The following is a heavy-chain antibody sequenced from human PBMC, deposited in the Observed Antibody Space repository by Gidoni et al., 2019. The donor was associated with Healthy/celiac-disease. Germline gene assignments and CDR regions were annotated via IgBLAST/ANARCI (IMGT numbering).Heavy chain of an antibody. CDR2: INPSGGST. CDR3: ARDGSITIFGVAINWFDP. D-gene: IGHD3-3*01. Sequence: QVHLVQSGAEVKKHGASIQVSCKASGYTFTSYYMHWVRKAPGQGLEWMGIINPSGGSTSYAQKFQGRVTMTRDTYTSTVYMELSSLRSEDTAVYYCARDGSITIFGVAINWFDPWGQGTLVTVSS. J-gene: IGHJ5*02. V-gene: IGHV1-46*01. CDR1: GYTFTSYY.